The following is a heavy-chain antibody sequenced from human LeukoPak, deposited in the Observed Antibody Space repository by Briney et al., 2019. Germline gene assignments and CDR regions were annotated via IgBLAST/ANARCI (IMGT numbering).Heavy chain of an antibody. CDR2: INPNSGGT. J-gene: IGHJ5*02. V-gene: IGHV1-2*02. D-gene: IGHD6-25*01. CDR3: ARDASGGAYNYFYP. CDR1: GYTFTHYY. Sequence: ASVKVSCKASGYTFTHYYIYWVRQAPGQGLEWMGWINPNSGGTNYPQKFLGTVTMTRDTSISTAYMELSSLRPDDTAVYYCARDASGGAYNYFYPWGQGTLVTVSS.